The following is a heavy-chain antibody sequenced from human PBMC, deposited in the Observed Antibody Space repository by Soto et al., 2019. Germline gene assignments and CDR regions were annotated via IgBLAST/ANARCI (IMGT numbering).Heavy chain of an antibody. J-gene: IGHJ5*02. CDR3: ARDIRSYYDVWCDP. Sequence: GASVKVSCKASGYTFTSYAMHWVRQAPGQRLEWMGWINAGNGNTKYSQKFQGRVTITRDTSASTAYMELSSLRSEDTAVYYCARDIRSYYDVWCDPWGQVTMVTASS. CDR2: INAGNGNT. CDR1: GYTFTSYA. V-gene: IGHV1-3*01. D-gene: IGHD1-26*01.